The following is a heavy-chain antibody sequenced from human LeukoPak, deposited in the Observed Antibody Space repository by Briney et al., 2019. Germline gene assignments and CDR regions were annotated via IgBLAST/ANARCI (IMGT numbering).Heavy chain of an antibody. CDR2: IHYSGST. CDR3: ARGGSKQWLVDDS. J-gene: IGHJ4*02. V-gene: IGHV4-59*02. D-gene: IGHD6-19*01. CDR1: GGSVSGYY. Sequence: SETLSLTCTVSGGSVSGYYWSWIRQPPGKGLEWIGYIHYSGSTNYNPSLKSRVTISVDTSKNQFSLKLSSVTAADTAIHYCARGGSKQWLVDDSWGQGTLVTVSS.